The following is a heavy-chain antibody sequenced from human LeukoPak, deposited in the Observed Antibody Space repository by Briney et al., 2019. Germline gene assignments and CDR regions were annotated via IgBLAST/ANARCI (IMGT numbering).Heavy chain of an antibody. CDR1: GGSISSYY. V-gene: IGHV4-59*08. Sequence: SETLSLTCTVSGGSISSYYWSWIRQPPGKGLEWIGYIYYSGSTNYNPSLKSRVTISVDTSKNQFSLKLSSVTAADTAVYYCARPSDYRGYNWFDPWGRGTLVTVSS. CDR2: IYYSGST. D-gene: IGHD4-11*01. J-gene: IGHJ5*02. CDR3: ARPSDYRGYNWFDP.